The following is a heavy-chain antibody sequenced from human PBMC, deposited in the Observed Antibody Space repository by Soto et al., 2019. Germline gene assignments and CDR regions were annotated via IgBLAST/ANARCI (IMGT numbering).Heavy chain of an antibody. CDR3: ASAITGTTDYYGMDV. Sequence: VASVKVSCKASGGTFSSYAISWVRQAPGQGLEWMGGIIPIFGTANYAQKFQGRVTITADESTSTAYMELSSLRSEDTAVYYCASAITGTTDYYGMDVWGQGTTVTVSS. CDR1: GGTFSSYA. CDR2: IIPIFGTA. D-gene: IGHD1-7*01. J-gene: IGHJ6*02. V-gene: IGHV1-69*13.